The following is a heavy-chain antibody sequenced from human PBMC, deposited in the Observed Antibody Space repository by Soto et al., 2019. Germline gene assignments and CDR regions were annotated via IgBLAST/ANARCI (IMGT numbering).Heavy chain of an antibody. Sequence: EVQLVESGGGLVQPGGSLRLSCAASGFTFSNYWMHWVRQAPGKGLVWVSRINGDGTGTNYADSVKGQFTISRDNAKNTLYLQMCSLRAEDTAVYYCGRGASGSYRLDYWGRGTLVTVSS. CDR2: INGDGTGT. V-gene: IGHV3-74*01. CDR1: GFTFSNYW. D-gene: IGHD3-10*01. CDR3: GRGASGSYRLDY. J-gene: IGHJ4*02.